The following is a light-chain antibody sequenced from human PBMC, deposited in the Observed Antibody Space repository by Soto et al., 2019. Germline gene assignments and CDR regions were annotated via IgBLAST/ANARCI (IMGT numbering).Light chain of an antibody. J-gene: IGKJ4*01. CDR2: DAS. CDR1: EIISKW. V-gene: IGKV1-5*01. Sequence: DIQMTQSPSSLSASVVDSVTITCRASEIISKWLAWYQQKPGKAPNLLIKDASSLETGVPSRFSGSGFGTDFTLTINSLQSEDAAVYYSQQYHHWPVTFGGGTKVDIK. CDR3: QQYHHWPVT.